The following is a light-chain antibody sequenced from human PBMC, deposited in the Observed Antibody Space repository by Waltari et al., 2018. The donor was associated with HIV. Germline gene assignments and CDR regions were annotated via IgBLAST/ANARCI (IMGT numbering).Light chain of an antibody. CDR1: RSNIGARFD. CDR2: GDT. J-gene: IGLJ3*02. Sequence: QSVLTQPPSVSGAPGQRVTISCTGHRSNIGARFDVHWYQQLPETAPKLLIYGDTNRPSGVPDRFSGSKSGTSASLAITGLQAEDEADYYCQSYDSGLSVVFGGGTKLTVL. CDR3: QSYDSGLSVV. V-gene: IGLV1-40*01.